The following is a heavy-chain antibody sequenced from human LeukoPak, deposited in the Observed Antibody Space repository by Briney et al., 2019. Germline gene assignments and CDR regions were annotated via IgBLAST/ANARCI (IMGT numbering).Heavy chain of an antibody. CDR3: ARDRGGLVGSAFDI. J-gene: IGHJ3*02. V-gene: IGHV1-3*01. CDR2: INAGNGNT. D-gene: IGHD6-6*01. CDR1: RYTFTSYA. Sequence: ASVTVSCMASRYTFTSYAMHWVRQAPGQRLEWMGWINAGNGNTKYSQRFQGRVTMTRDTSTSIVYMELSSLRSEDTAVYYCARDRGGLVGSAFDIWGQGTMVTVSS.